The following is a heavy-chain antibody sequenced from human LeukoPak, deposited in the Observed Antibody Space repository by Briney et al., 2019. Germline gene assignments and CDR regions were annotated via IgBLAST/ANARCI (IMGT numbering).Heavy chain of an antibody. J-gene: IGHJ5*02. Sequence: HTLPYPPSGCTFRNYDMHWVRQATGKGREWVSVIGPAGDTSYPGSVKCRFTSSRESANSCLYLQMNSLRAGDTAVYYCARARCSGGSCYWFDPWGQGTLVTVSS. D-gene: IGHD2-15*01. V-gene: IGHV3-13*01. CDR3: ARARCSGGSCYWFDP. CDR1: GCTFRNYD. CDR2: IGPAGDT.